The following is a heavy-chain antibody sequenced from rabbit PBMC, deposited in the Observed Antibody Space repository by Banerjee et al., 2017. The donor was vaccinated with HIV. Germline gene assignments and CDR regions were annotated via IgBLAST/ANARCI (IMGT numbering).Heavy chain of an antibody. Sequence: QSLEESGGDLVKPGTSLTLTCKASGLDFGYGYWICWVRQAPGKGPEWIACIYAGSSGSTYYASWATGRFTISKTSSTTVTLQMTSLTAADTATYFCARYESNGDSRFNLWGQGTLVTVS. D-gene: IGHD2-1*01. CDR2: IYAGSSGST. CDR1: GLDFGYGYW. J-gene: IGHJ4*01. CDR3: ARYESNGDSRFNL. V-gene: IGHV1S40*01.